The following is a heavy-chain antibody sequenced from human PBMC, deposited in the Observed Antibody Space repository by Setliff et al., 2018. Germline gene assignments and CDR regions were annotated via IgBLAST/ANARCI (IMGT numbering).Heavy chain of an antibody. D-gene: IGHD1-26*01. V-gene: IGHV5-51*01. CDR3: ARDPKLVGAPERAFDY. Sequence: GESLKISCKGSGYRFTTYWIGWVRQMPGKGLEWMGIVFSGDSDTRYSPSFQGQVTMSADKSISTAYMELSRLKYDDTAVYYCARDPKLVGAPERAFDYWGQGTQVTVSS. J-gene: IGHJ4*02. CDR1: GYRFTTYW. CDR2: VFSGDSDT.